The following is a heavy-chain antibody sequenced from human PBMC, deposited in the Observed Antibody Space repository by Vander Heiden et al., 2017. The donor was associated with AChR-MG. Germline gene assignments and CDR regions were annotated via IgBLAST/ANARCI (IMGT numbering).Heavy chain of an antibody. D-gene: IGHD1-1*01. CDR3: ARVEMYSYYMDV. CDR2: IWYDGSNK. J-gene: IGHJ6*03. V-gene: IGHV3-33*01. Sequence: QVQLVESGGGVVQPGRSLRLPCAASGFTFSSYGMHWVRQAPGKGLEWVAVIWYDGSNKYYADSVKGRFTISRDNSKNTLYLQMNSLRAEDTAVYYCARVEMYSYYMDVWGKGTTVTVSS. CDR1: GFTFSSYG.